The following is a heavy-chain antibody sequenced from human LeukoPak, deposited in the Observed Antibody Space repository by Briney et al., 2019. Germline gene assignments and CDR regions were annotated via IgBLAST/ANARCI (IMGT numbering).Heavy chain of an antibody. Sequence: GASVKVSCKASGYTFTSYGISWVRQAPGQGLEWMGGIIPIFGTANYAQKFQGRVTTTADKSTSTAYMELSSLRSEDTAVYYCASCERAWLPFEGGYYFDYWGQGTLVTVSS. D-gene: IGHD3-22*01. V-gene: IGHV1-69*06. CDR3: ASCERAWLPFEGGYYFDY. CDR1: GYTFTSYG. CDR2: IIPIFGTA. J-gene: IGHJ4*02.